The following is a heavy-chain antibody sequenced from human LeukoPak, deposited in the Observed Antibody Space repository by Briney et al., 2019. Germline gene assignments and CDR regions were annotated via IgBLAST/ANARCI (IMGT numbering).Heavy chain of an antibody. CDR1: GGSISSSSYY. J-gene: IGHJ6*02. CDR2: IYYSGST. V-gene: IGHV4-39*01. CDR3: ARGFSRSLQPQGMDV. D-gene: IGHD6-13*01. Sequence: PSETLSLTCTVSGGSISSSSYYWGWIRQPPGKGLEWIGSIYYSGSTYYNPSLKGRVTISVDTSKNQFSLKLSSVTAADTAVYYCARGFSRSLQPQGMDVWGQGTTVTVSS.